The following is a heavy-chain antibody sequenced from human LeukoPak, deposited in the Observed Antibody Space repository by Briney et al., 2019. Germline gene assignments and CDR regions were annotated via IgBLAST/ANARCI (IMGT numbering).Heavy chain of an antibody. CDR1: GYTFTSYG. CDR2: ISAYNGNT. J-gene: IGHJ4*02. V-gene: IGHV1-18*01. D-gene: IGHD3-10*01. Sequence: ASVKVSCKASGYTFTSYGFSWVRQAPGQGLEWMGWISAYNGNTNYAQKLQGRVTMTTDTSTSTAYMELRSLRSDDTAVYYCASTMVRGVIIPYYFDYWGQGTLVTVSS. CDR3: ASTMVRGVIIPYYFDY.